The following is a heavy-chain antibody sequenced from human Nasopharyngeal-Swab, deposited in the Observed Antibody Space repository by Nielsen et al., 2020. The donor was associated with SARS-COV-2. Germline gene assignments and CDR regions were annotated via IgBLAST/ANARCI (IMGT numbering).Heavy chain of an antibody. CDR1: GYRFLSHW. D-gene: IGHD3-22*01. CDR2: IYPGDSDT. V-gene: IGHV5-51*01. J-gene: IGHJ3*02. CDR3: ARTAIEGGYYRGDAFDI. Sequence: GESLKISCKGSGYRFLSHWVGWVRQMPGKGLEWMGIIYPGDSDTRYSPSFPGQVTISADKSINTAYLQWSSLTVSDTAVYYCARTAIEGGYYRGDAFDIWGQGTMVTVSS.